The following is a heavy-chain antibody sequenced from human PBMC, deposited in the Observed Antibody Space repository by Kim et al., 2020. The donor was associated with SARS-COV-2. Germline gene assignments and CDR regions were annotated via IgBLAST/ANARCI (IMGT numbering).Heavy chain of an antibody. Sequence: GGSLRLSCAASGFTFSNYAVHWVRQAPGKGLEWVTFISYDGSSKDYVDSVKGRFSISRDNSKNTLYLQISSLRVDDTAVYYCTRDSGLPHNWYFDLWGRGTLVTVSS. CDR3: TRDSGLPHNWYFDL. V-gene: IGHV3-30*04. CDR2: ISYDGSSK. D-gene: IGHD2-15*01. J-gene: IGHJ2*01. CDR1: GFTFSNYA.